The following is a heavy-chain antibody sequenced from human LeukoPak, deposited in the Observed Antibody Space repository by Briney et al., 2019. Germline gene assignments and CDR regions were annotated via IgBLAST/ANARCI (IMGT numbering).Heavy chain of an antibody. D-gene: IGHD6-19*01. CDR2: IYHSGST. J-gene: IGHJ4*02. CDR3: ARGRVAGGLDYFDY. CDR1: GGSISSSNW. V-gene: IGHV4-4*02. Sequence: SETLSLTCAVSGGSISSSNWWSWVRQPPGKGLEWIGEIYHSGSTNYNPSLKSRVTISVDTSKNQFSLKLNSVTAADTAVYYCARGRVAGGLDYFDYWGQGTLVTVSS.